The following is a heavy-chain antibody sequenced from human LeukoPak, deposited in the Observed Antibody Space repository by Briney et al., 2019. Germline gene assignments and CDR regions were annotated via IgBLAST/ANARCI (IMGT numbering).Heavy chain of an antibody. V-gene: IGHV4-34*01. Sequence: SETLSLTCAVYGGSFSDYSWSWIRQPPGKGLEWIGEINHGGSTNYNPSLKSRVTISVDTSKNQFSLKLTSVTAADTAVYYCARGLLWEPENDYWGQGTLVTVSS. CDR1: GGSFSDYS. CDR2: INHGGST. J-gene: IGHJ4*02. CDR3: ARGLLWEPENDY. D-gene: IGHD1-26*01.